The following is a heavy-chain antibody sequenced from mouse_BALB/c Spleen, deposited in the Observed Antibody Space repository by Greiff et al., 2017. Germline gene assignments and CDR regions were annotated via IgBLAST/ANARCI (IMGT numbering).Heavy chain of an antibody. D-gene: IGHD2-12*01. J-gene: IGHJ4*01. V-gene: IGHV14-4*02. CDR2: LDPENGDT. CDR1: GFNITDYY. Sequence: EVQLQQSGAELVRSGASVKLSCTASGFNITDYYLHWVKHRPEQGLEWIGWLDPENGDTEYAPTFQGKATMTADTSSNTAYLQLSSLTSEDTAVYYCNACGGYDDAMDYGGQGTSVTVSA. CDR3: NACGGYDDAMDY.